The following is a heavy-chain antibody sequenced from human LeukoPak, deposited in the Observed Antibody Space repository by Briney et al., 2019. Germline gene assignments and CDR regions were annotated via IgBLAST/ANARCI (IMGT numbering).Heavy chain of an antibody. D-gene: IGHD3-10*01. CDR3: ARENGSGKDY. J-gene: IGHJ4*02. CDR1: GFTFSSYI. CDR2: ISSSSSYI. Sequence: GGSLRLSCAASGFTFSSYIMNWVRQAPGKGLEWVSSISSSSSYIYYADSVKGRFTISRDNAKNSLYLQMNSLRAEDTAVYYCARENGSGKDYWGQGTLVTVSS. V-gene: IGHV3-21*01.